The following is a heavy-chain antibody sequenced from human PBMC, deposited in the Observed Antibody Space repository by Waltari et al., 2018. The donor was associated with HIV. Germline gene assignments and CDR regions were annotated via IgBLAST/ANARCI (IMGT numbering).Heavy chain of an antibody. V-gene: IGHV2-5*01. J-gene: IGHJ5*02. CDR3: AHRRLARAVAGTLYNWFDP. CDR2: IYWNDDK. CDR1: GFSLSTSGVG. Sequence: QITLKESGPTLVKPTQTLTLTCTFSGFSLSTSGVGVGWTRQPPGKAPEWLALIYWNDDKRYSPSLKSRLTITKDTSKNQVVLTMTNMDPVDTATYYCAHRRLARAVAGTLYNWFDPWGQGILVTVSS. D-gene: IGHD6-19*01.